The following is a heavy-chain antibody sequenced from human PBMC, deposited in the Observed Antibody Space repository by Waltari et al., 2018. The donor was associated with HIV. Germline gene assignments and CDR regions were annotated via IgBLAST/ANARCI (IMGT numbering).Heavy chain of an antibody. Sequence: QVQLQQWGAGLLKPSETLSLTCAVYGGSFSGYYWSWIRQPPGKGLEWIGEINHSGSTNYNPSLKSRVTISVDTSKNQFSLKLSSVTAADTAVYYCATNYYGSGSPGGKKNRNNWFDPWGQGTLVTVSS. V-gene: IGHV4-34*01. J-gene: IGHJ5*02. CDR1: GGSFSGYY. CDR2: INHSGST. CDR3: ATNYYGSGSPGGKKNRNNWFDP. D-gene: IGHD3-10*01.